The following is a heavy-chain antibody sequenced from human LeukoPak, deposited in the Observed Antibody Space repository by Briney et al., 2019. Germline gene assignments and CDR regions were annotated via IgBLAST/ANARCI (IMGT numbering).Heavy chain of an antibody. Sequence: PSETLSLTCAVYIESFSGYYWTWIRQPPGKGLEWIGEINNSGSTNYNPSLKRRVTISADTSKNQFSLTLSSVTAADTAMYYCARVRGALSIDFWGQGNLVTVSS. D-gene: IGHD2/OR15-2a*01. CDR3: ARVRGALSIDF. V-gene: IGHV4-34*01. CDR2: INNSGST. J-gene: IGHJ4*02. CDR1: IESFSGYY.